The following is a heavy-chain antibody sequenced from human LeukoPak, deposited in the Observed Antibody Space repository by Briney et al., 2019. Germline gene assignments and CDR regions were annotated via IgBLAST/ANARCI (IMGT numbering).Heavy chain of an antibody. J-gene: IGHJ4*02. V-gene: IGHV4-34*01. CDR3: AREPSSVSITIFGVVRGPFDY. Sequence: SETLSLTCAVYGGSLSYYYWNWLRPPPGKGLEWIGEINHRGRTSFNPSLNSRLTISVDTSKNQISLKLSSVTAADTAVYYCAREPSSVSITIFGVVRGPFDYWGQGTLVTVSS. CDR2: INHRGRT. D-gene: IGHD3-3*01. CDR1: GGSLSYYY.